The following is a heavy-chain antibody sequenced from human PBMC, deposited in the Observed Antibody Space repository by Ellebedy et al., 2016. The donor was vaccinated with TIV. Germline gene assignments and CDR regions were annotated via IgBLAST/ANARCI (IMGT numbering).Heavy chain of an antibody. V-gene: IGHV5-10-1*01. CDR2: IDPTDSYT. D-gene: IGHD6-19*01. Sequence: GESLKISCKGSGYSFTNYWISWVRQMPGKGLEWMGKIDPTDSYTNYSPSFQGHVTISADKSISTAYLQWNGLKASDTAMYYCTRRTSSGYDYWGQGTLVTVSS. CDR3: TRRTSSGYDY. CDR1: GYSFTNYW. J-gene: IGHJ4*02.